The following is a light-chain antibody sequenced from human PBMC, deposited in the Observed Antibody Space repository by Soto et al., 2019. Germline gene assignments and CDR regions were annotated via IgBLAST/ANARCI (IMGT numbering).Light chain of an antibody. CDR1: QSVSRN. Sequence: EILMTQSPATLSVSPGERATLSCRASQSVSRNLAWYQQKPGKAPRLLIYGASTRATGIPARFSGSGSGTEFTLTISSLQSEDFEVYYCQQYNNWPQTFGQGTKVDIK. J-gene: IGKJ1*01. V-gene: IGKV3-15*01. CDR3: QQYNNWPQT. CDR2: GAS.